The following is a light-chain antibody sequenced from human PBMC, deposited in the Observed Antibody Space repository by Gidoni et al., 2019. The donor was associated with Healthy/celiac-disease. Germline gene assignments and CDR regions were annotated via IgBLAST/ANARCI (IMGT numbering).Light chain of an antibody. CDR2: GAS. CDR1: PSVSSN. V-gene: IGKV3-15*01. Sequence: EIVITPSPATMSVSSGERATLSCRASPSVSSNLAWYQQKPGQAPRLLIYGASTRATGIPARYSGSGSETEFTLTKSSLQSEDFAVYYCQKYNNWPPYTFGQGTKLEIK. J-gene: IGKJ2*01. CDR3: QKYNNWPPYT.